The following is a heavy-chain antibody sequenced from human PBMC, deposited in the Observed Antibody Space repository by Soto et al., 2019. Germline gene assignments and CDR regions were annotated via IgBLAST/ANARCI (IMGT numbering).Heavy chain of an antibody. J-gene: IGHJ3*02. CDR1: GFTFRSYA. V-gene: IGHV3-23*01. CDR3: AKDRTGTDAFDI. D-gene: IGHD3-9*01. CDR2: VSGSGDTT. Sequence: PGGSLRLSCAASGFTFRSYAMNWVRQAPGKGLEWVSAVSGSGDTTYYADSVKGRFTISRDNSKNTLYLQMNSLRAEDTAVYYCAKDRTGTDAFDIWGQGTMVTVSS.